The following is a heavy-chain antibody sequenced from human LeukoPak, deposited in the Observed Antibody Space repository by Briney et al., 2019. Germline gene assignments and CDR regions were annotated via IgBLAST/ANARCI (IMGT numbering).Heavy chain of an antibody. D-gene: IGHD6-19*01. CDR3: AKGIYSSGWSYFDY. Sequence: GGSLRLSCAASGFTFSSCAMSWVRQAPGKGLEWVSAISGSGITTYYADSVKGRFTISRDNSKNTLYLQMNSLRAEDTAVYYCAKGIYSSGWSYFDYWGHGTLVTVSS. V-gene: IGHV3-23*01. J-gene: IGHJ4*01. CDR1: GFTFSSCA. CDR2: ISGSGITT.